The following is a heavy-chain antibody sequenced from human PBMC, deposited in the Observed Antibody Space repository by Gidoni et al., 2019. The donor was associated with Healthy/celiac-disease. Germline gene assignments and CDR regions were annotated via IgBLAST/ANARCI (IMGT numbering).Heavy chain of an antibody. CDR1: GGTFSSYA. J-gene: IGHJ6*02. D-gene: IGHD1-26*01. CDR2: IIPIFGTA. CDR3: ARDRSEIIVGAKDGMDV. V-gene: IGHV1-69*01. Sequence: QVQLVQSGAAVKKPGSSVQVSCKASGGTFSSYAISWVRQAPGQGLEWMGGIIPIFGTANYAQKFQGRVTITADESTSTAYMELSSLRSEDTAVYYCARDRSEIIVGAKDGMDVWGQGTTVTVSS.